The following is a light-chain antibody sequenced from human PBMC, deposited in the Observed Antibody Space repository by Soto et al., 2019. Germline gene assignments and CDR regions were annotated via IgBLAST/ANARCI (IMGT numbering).Light chain of an antibody. J-gene: IGLJ2*01. V-gene: IGLV2-8*01. CDR2: EVN. Sequence: QSALTQPPSASGSPGQSVTISCTGTSRDIGSYKYVSWYQQHPGKAPKLMIYEVNKRPSGVPDRFSGSRSGNTASLTVSGLQAEDEADYYCSSYAGATSLFGGGTKLTVL. CDR3: SSYAGATSL. CDR1: SRDIGSYKY.